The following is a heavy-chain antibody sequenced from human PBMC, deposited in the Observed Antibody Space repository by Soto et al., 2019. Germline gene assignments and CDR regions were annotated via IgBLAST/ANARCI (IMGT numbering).Heavy chain of an antibody. CDR3: ARVGYCSGGSCYSLPFFDY. Sequence: QVQLQQWGAGLLKPSETLSLTCAVYGGSFSGYYWSWIRQPPGKGLEWIGEINHSGSTNYNPSLQSRVTISVDTSKNQFSLKLSSVTAADTAVYYCARVGYCSGGSCYSLPFFDYWGQGTLVTVSS. D-gene: IGHD2-15*01. J-gene: IGHJ4*02. CDR1: GGSFSGYY. V-gene: IGHV4-34*01. CDR2: INHSGST.